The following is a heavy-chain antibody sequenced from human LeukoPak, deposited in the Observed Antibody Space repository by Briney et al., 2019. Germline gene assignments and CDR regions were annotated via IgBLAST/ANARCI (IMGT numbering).Heavy chain of an antibody. CDR1: GGTFSSYA. V-gene: IGHV1-69*04. CDR2: IIPILGIA. J-gene: IGHJ4*02. D-gene: IGHD2-2*01. CDR3: ASLVVPAAPGGPEQDN. Sequence: SVKVSCKASGGTFSSYAISWVRRAPGQGLEWMGRIIPILGIANYAQKFQGRVTITADKSTSTAYMELSSLRSEDTAVYYCASLVVPAAPGGPEQDNWGQGTLVTVSS.